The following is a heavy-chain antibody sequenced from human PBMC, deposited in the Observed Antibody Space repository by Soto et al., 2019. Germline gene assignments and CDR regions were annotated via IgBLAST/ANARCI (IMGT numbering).Heavy chain of an antibody. CDR2: IYPGDSDS. CDR1: GFTFTSYW. CDR3: AKHEGYCSTTTCSNFDY. J-gene: IGHJ4*02. V-gene: IGHV5-51*01. D-gene: IGHD2-2*01. Sequence: GESLKISCKGSGFTFTSYWIAWVRQMPGKDLEWMGIIYPGDSDSSYSPSFQGQVTISADKSINTAYLHWSSLKASDTAIYYCAKHEGYCSTTTCSNFDYWGPGXLVPVSS.